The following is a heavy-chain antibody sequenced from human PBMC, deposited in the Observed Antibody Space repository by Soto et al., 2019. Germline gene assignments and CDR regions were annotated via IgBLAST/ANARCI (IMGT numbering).Heavy chain of an antibody. CDR3: ARDPAYCGGDCYPREFDY. CDR2: ISAYNGNT. D-gene: IGHD2-21*02. V-gene: IGHV1-18*04. Sequence: ASVKVSCKASGYTFTYCSLHWLQQAPGQGLEWMGWISAYNGNTNYAQKLQGRVTMTTDTSTSTAYMELRSLRSDDTAVYYCARDPAYCGGDCYPREFDYWGQGTLVTVSS. CDR1: GYTFTYCS. J-gene: IGHJ4*02.